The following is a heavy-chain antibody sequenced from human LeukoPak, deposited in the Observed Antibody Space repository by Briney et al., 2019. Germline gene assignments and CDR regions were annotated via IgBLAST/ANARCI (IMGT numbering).Heavy chain of an antibody. CDR3: ARVDYDSSGYRYYYYYYMDV. J-gene: IGHJ6*03. CDR1: GYTFTSYD. D-gene: IGHD3-22*01. Sequence: AASVTVSFKASGYTFTSYDINWVRQAPGQGGEWMGWMNPNSGNTGYAQKFQGRVTMTRNTSISTAYMELSSLRSEDTAVYYCARVDYDSSGYRYYYYYYMDVWGKGTTVTVSS. V-gene: IGHV1-8*01. CDR2: MNPNSGNT.